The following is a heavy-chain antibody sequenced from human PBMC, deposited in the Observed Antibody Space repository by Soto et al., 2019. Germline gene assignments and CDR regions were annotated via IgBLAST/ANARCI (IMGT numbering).Heavy chain of an antibody. Sequence: PEKLPHTNAVYGGSFSGSSWSWIGQPPGKGRERIGENIHPGNTNYNPALKSRLTISVDTSKNQFSLRLRSVTAADTAVYYCAREPPQNASSFYGLDVWGQGNTVT. V-gene: IGHV4-34*12. J-gene: IGHJ6*02. CDR3: AREPPQNASSFYGLDV. D-gene: IGHD2-2*01. CDR1: GGSFSGSS. CDR2: NIHPGNT.